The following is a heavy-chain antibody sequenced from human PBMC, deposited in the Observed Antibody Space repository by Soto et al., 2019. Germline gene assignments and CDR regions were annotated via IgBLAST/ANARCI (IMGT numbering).Heavy chain of an antibody. J-gene: IGHJ6*02. CDR3: AKVVGARVDYYYGMDV. V-gene: IGHV3-30*18. D-gene: IGHD1-26*01. CDR1: GFTFSSYG. CDR2: ISYDGSNK. Sequence: GGSLRLSCAASGFTFSSYGMHWVRQAPGKGLEWVAVISYDGSNKYYADSVKGRFTISRDNSKNTLYLQMNSLRAEDTAVYYCAKVVGARVDYYYGMDVWGQGTTVTVSS.